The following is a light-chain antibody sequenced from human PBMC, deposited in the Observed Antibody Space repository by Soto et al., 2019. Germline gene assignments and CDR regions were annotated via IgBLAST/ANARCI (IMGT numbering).Light chain of an antibody. Sequence: DIPMTQSPSTLSASVGDRVTITCRASQSITYWLAWYQQKPGKAPKLLIYDASTLGSGVPSRFSGSGSGTEFTLTISGLQPDDFATYSCQQYYSFSTFGQGTRLEIK. CDR1: QSITYW. CDR3: QQYYSFST. J-gene: IGKJ5*01. CDR2: DAS. V-gene: IGKV1-5*01.